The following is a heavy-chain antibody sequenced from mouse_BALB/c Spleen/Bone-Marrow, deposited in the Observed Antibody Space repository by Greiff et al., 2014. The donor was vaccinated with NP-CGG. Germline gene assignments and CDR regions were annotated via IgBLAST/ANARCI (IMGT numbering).Heavy chain of an antibody. CDR1: GFTFSDYY. CDR2: ISDGGSYT. CDR3: GRAWFAY. V-gene: IGHV5-4*02. D-gene: IGHD3-3*01. Sequence: EVQLVESGGGLVKPGGSLKLSCAASGFTFSDYYMYWVRQTPEKRLEWVATISDGGSYTYYPDSVKGRFTISRDNAKNNLYLQMSSLKSEDTAMYYCGRAWFAYWGQGTLATVSA. J-gene: IGHJ3*01.